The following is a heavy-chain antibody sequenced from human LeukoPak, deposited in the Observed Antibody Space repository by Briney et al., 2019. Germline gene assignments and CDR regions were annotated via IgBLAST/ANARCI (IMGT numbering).Heavy chain of an antibody. CDR3: ARGGGDFWSGYSYYYYMDV. Sequence: SETLSLTCTVSGGSISSYYWRRIRQPPGKGLEWIGYIYYSGSTNYNPSLKSRVTISVDTSKNQFSLKLSSVTAADTAVYYCARGGGDFWSGYSYYYYMDVWGKGTTVTVSS. V-gene: IGHV4-59*01. J-gene: IGHJ6*03. CDR1: GGSISSYY. CDR2: IYYSGST. D-gene: IGHD3-3*01.